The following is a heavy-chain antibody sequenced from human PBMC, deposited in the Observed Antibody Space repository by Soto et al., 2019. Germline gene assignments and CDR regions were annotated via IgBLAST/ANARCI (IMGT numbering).Heavy chain of an antibody. Sequence: SETLSLTCTVSGGSISGDYYWNWIRQAPGKGLEWIGYVYHTGSTYHNPSLKSRGSISVDTSNNQFSLKLSSVTAADTAVYFCAREPYDITGNRIDSWGQGSQVTVS. CDR1: GGSISGDYY. V-gene: IGHV4-30-4*01. J-gene: IGHJ5*01. D-gene: IGHD3-22*01. CDR2: VYHTGST. CDR3: AREPYDITGNRIDS.